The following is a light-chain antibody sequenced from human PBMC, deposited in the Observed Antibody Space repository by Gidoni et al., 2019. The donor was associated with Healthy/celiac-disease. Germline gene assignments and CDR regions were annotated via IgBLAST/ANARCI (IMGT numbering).Light chain of an antibody. Sequence: ELVLTHSPGTLSLSPGERATLSCRASQSGSSSYLAWYQQKPGQAPRLLNYVASSRATGIPERCSGSGSGKYFILTISRLEPEDFAEYYCQQYGRSPRTFGPGTKVDIK. V-gene: IGKV3-20*01. CDR3: QQYGRSPRT. CDR1: QSGSSSY. CDR2: VAS. J-gene: IGKJ3*01.